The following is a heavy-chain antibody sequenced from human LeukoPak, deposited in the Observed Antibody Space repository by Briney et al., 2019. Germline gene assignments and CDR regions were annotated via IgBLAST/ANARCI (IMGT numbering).Heavy chain of an antibody. V-gene: IGHV4-39*01. CDR1: GGSISSSSYY. Sequence: SETLSLTCTVSGGSISSSSYYWGWIRQPPGKGLEWIGSIYYSGSTYYNPSLKSRVTMSVDTSKNQFSLKLSSVTAADTAVYYCARQEYSSPGWFDPWGQGTLVTVST. J-gene: IGHJ5*02. CDR2: IYYSGST. D-gene: IGHD6-6*01. CDR3: ARQEYSSPGWFDP.